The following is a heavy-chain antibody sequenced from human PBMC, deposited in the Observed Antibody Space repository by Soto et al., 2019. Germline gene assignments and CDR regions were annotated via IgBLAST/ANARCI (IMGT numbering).Heavy chain of an antibody. V-gene: IGHV3-23*01. J-gene: IGHJ6*02. CDR2: ISGSGGRT. Sequence: PGGSLRLSCAASGFTFSSYAMSWVRQAPGKGLEWVSAISGSGGRTYYADSVKGRFTISRDNSKNTLYLQMNSLRAEDTAVYYCAKDLGYCTNGVCYTGVVYYYYGMDVWGQGTTVTVSS. CDR1: GFTFSSYA. CDR3: AKDLGYCTNGVCYTGVVYYYYGMDV. D-gene: IGHD2-8*01.